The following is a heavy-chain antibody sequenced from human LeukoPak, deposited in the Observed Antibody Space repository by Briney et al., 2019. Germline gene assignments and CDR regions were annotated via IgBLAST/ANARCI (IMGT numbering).Heavy chain of an antibody. CDR2: IRQDGSQK. D-gene: IGHD2-15*01. CDR3: ARESEHSVSQVDFDL. Sequence: PGGSLRLSCAASGFTFSNFWMSWVRQAPGKGLEWVATIRQDGSQKYYVDSVEGRFTISRDNAKNSLYLQMNSLRGEDTAVYYCARESEHSVSQVDFDLWGQGTMVTVSS. J-gene: IGHJ3*01. CDR1: GFTFSNFW. V-gene: IGHV3-7*01.